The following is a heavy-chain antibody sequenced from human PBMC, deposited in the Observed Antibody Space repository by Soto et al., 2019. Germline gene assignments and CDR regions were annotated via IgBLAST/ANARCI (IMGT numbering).Heavy chain of an antibody. CDR3: ARDIFYYESSGYLFDY. V-gene: IGHV1-18*01. J-gene: IGHJ4*02. Sequence: ASVKVSCKASGYIFASYGISWVRQAPGQGLEWMGWISAYSGNTNYAQNFQGRVTMTKDTSTSTAYMELRSLRSDDTAVFYCARDIFYYESSGYLFDYWGPGTLATVST. CDR1: GYIFASYG. CDR2: ISAYSGNT. D-gene: IGHD3-22*01.